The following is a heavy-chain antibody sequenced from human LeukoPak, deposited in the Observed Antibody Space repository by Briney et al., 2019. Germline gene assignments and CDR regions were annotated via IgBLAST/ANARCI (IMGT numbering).Heavy chain of an antibody. J-gene: IGHJ3*02. V-gene: IGHV3-48*02. CDR1: GFTFSSYS. D-gene: IGHD2-21*02. Sequence: GGSLRLSCAASGFTFSSYSMNWVRQAPGKGLEWVSYISSSSSTIYYADSVKGRFTISRDNAKNSLYLQMNRLRDEDMAVYYCARDDFYAFDIWGQGTMVTVSS. CDR3: ARDDFYAFDI. CDR2: ISSSSSTI.